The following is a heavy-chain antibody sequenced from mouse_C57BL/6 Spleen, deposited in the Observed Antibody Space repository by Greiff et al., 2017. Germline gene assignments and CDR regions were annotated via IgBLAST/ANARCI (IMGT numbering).Heavy chain of an antibody. CDR3: ARGDYYYGSSYLYFDV. D-gene: IGHD1-1*01. CDR1: GYAFSSSW. V-gene: IGHV1-82*01. CDR2: IYPGDGDT. J-gene: IGHJ1*03. Sequence: QVQLQQSGPELVKPGASVKISCKASGYAFSSSWMNWVKQRPGKGLEWIGRIYPGDGDTNYNGKFKGKATLTADKSSSTAYMQLSSLTSEDSAVYFCARGDYYYGSSYLYFDVWGTGTTVTVSS.